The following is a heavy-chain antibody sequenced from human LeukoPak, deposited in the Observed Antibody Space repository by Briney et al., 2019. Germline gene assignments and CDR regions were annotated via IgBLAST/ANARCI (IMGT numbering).Heavy chain of an antibody. CDR3: ATRPVYDFWSGYYDY. D-gene: IGHD3-3*01. CDR2: ISGSGGST. V-gene: IGHV3-23*01. CDR1: GFTFSSYA. J-gene: IGHJ4*02. Sequence: QPGGSLRLSCAASGFTFSSYAMSWVRQAPGKGLEWVSAISGSGGSTYYADSVEGRFTISRDNSKNTLYLQMNSLRAEDTAVYYCATRPVYDFWSGYYDYWGQGTLVTVSS.